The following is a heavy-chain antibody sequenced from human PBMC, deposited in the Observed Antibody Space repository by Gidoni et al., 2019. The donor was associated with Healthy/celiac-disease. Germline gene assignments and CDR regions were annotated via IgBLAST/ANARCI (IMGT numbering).Heavy chain of an antibody. J-gene: IGHJ4*02. Sequence: QVQLQQWGAGLLKPSEPLSLTCAVYGGSFSGYYWSWIRQPPGKGLEWIGEINHSGSTNYNPSLKSRVTISVDTSKNQFSLKLSSVTAADTAVYYCARVGVAAAGTGGLFYWGQGTLVTVSS. D-gene: IGHD6-13*01. CDR3: ARVGVAAAGTGGLFY. CDR2: INHSGST. V-gene: IGHV4-34*01. CDR1: GGSFSGYY.